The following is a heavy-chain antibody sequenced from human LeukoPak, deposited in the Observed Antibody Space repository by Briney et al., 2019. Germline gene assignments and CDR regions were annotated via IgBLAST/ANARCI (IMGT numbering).Heavy chain of an antibody. Sequence: SETLSLTCTVSGGSISSSSYYWGWIRQPPGMGLEWIGSIYYSGSTNYNPSLKSRVTISVDTSKNQFSLNLSSVTAADTAVYFCARDDGGYGGNANWGQGALVTVSS. CDR2: IYYSGST. CDR1: GGSISSSSYY. CDR3: ARDDGGYGGNAN. D-gene: IGHD4-23*01. J-gene: IGHJ4*02. V-gene: IGHV4-39*07.